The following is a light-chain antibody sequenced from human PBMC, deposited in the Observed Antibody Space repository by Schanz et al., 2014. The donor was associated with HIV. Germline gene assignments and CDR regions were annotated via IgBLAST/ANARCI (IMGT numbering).Light chain of an antibody. J-gene: IGLJ3*02. CDR1: SSNIGNNA. Sequence: QSVLTQPPSVSEAPRQRVTISCSGSSSNIGNNAVNWYQQLPGKAPKLLIYYDDLLPSGVSDRFSGSKSGTSASLSISGLQAEDEADYYCSSYTSSNTWLFGGGTKVTVL. CDR2: YDD. V-gene: IGLV1-36*01. CDR3: SSYTSSNTWL.